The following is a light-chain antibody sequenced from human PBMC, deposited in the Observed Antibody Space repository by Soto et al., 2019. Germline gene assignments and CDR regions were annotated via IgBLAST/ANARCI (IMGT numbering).Light chain of an antibody. V-gene: IGKV3-15*01. CDR1: ESVGSN. CDR2: DAS. J-gene: IGKJ5*01. CDR3: QQYNNWPPIT. Sequence: EIVMTQSPVTLSVSPGERATLSCRASESVGSNLAWYQQKPGQPPRLLIYDASMRETGVPPRFSGSGSGTEFTLTISNLQSEDFAVYYCQQYNNWPPITFGQGTRLETK.